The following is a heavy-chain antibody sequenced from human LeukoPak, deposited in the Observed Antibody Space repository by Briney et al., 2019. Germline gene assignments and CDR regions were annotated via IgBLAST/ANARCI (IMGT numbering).Heavy chain of an antibody. Sequence: SETLSLTCAVYGGSFSGYYWSWIRQPPGKGLEWIGEINHSGSTNYNPSLKSRVTISVDTSKNQFSLKLSSVTAADTAVYYCARGSPIAVAGTWGRKRWFDPWGQGTLVTVSS. J-gene: IGHJ5*02. V-gene: IGHV4-34*01. CDR1: GGSFSGYY. CDR3: ARGSPIAVAGTWGRKRWFDP. D-gene: IGHD6-19*01. CDR2: INHSGST.